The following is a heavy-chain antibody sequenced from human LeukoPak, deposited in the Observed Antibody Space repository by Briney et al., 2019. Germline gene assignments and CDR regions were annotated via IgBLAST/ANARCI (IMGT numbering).Heavy chain of an antibody. CDR1: GFTVSNNC. Sequence: PGGSLRLSCAASGFTVSNNCMSWVRQAPGKGLEWVSVFYSDGSTDYADSVKGRFTISRDNSKNTLYLQMNSLRAEDTAVYYCAKSRGSGLFDYWGQGTLVTVAS. CDR2: FYSDGST. D-gene: IGHD3/OR15-3a*01. J-gene: IGHJ4*02. CDR3: AKSRGSGLFDY. V-gene: IGHV3-53*01.